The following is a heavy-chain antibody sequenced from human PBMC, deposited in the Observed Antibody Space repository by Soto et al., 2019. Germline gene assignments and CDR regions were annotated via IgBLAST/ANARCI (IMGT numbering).Heavy chain of an antibody. V-gene: IGHV4-31*03. CDR2: IYYSGST. Sequence: SETLSLTCTVSGGSISSGGYYWSWIRQHPGKGLEWIGYIYYSGSTYYNPSLKSRVTISVDTSKNQFSLKLSSVTAADTAVYYCARWDTAMVPSDYWGQGTLVTVSS. J-gene: IGHJ4*02. CDR3: ARWDTAMVPSDY. CDR1: GGSISSGGYY. D-gene: IGHD5-18*01.